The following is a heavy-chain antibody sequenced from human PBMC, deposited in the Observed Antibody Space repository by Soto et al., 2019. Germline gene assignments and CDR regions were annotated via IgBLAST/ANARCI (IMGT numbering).Heavy chain of an antibody. CDR3: ATNYGSGSTHFDY. CDR2: VIPMLGMA. D-gene: IGHD3-10*01. Sequence: QVQLVQSGAEVKKPGSSVKVSCTASEGTFNSYTLSWVRQAPGQGLEWMGRVIPMLGMADFAQKFQGRVMITAYKSTSTAYMVLSSLRSDDTGLYYCATNYGSGSTHFDYWGKGTLITVSS. J-gene: IGHJ4*02. CDR1: EGTFNSYT. V-gene: IGHV1-69*02.